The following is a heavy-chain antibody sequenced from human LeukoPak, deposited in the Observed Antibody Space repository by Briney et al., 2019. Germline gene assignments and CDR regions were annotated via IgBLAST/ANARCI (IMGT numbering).Heavy chain of an antibody. CDR1: GGSISSSSYY. CDR3: ARHGSSWYYFDY. CDR2: IYYSGST. D-gene: IGHD6-13*01. V-gene: IGHV4-39*01. J-gene: IGHJ4*02. Sequence: PSETLSLTCTVSGGSISSSSYYWGWIRQPPGKGLEWIGSIYYSGSTYYNPSLKSRVTIPVDTSKNQFSLKLSSVTAADTAVYYCARHGSSWYYFDYWGQGTLVTVSS.